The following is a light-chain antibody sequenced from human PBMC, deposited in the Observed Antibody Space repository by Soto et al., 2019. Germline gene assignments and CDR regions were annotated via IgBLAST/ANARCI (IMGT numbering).Light chain of an antibody. CDR2: DVS. J-gene: IGLJ1*01. CDR3: SSYTSSTTSS. CDR1: SSDVGGYNY. V-gene: IGLV2-14*03. Sequence: QSALTQPASVSGSPGQSITISCTGTSSDVGGYNYVSWYQQHPGKAPKLMIYDVSNRPSGVSNRFSGSKSGNTASLTISGLQAEDEAEYYCSSYTSSTTSSFGTGTKLTVL.